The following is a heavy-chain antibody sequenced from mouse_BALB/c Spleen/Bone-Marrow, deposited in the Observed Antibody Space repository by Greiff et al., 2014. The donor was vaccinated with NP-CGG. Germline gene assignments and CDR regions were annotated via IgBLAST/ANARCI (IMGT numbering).Heavy chain of an antibody. D-gene: IGHD1-1*01. CDR2: INPYNGDT. CDR3: ARSGYYGSSYFDY. J-gene: IGHJ2*01. CDR1: GYSFTGYF. Sequence: EVHLVESGPELVKPGASVKISCKASGYSFTGYFMNWVMQSHGKSLEWIGRINPYNGDTFYNQKFKGKATLTVDKSSSTAHMELRSLASEDSAVYYCARSGYYGSSYFDYWGQGTTLTVSP. V-gene: IGHV1-20*02.